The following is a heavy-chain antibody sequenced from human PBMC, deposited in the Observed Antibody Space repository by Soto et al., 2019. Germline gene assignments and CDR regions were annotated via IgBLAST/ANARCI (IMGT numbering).Heavy chain of an antibody. CDR3: ASRNYLDINGYYYRYNIVF. Sequence: GGSLRLSCAASGFTFTHHAMSWVRQAPGKGLEWVSSISESGDSRYYAGSVKGRFTISRDNSKNTLYLQMNSLGAEDTAVYYCASRNYLDINGYYYRYNIVFRGPGTLVTLSS. D-gene: IGHD3-22*01. CDR2: ISESGDSR. J-gene: IGHJ4*02. V-gene: IGHV3-23*01. CDR1: GFTFTHHA.